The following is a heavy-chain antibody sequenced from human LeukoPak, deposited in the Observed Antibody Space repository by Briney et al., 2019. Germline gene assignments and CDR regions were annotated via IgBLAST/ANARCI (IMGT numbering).Heavy chain of an antibody. J-gene: IGHJ4*02. V-gene: IGHV3-7*01. CDR3: ARDGGLGDFDY. Sequence: GGSLRLSCAASGFTFSSYWMTWVRQAPGKGLEWVANIKQDGSEKYYVDSVKGRFTISRDNAKSSLYLQMNSLRAEDTAVYYCARDGGLGDFDYWGQGTLVTVSS. CDR1: GFTFSSYW. CDR2: IKQDGSEK. D-gene: IGHD3-16*01.